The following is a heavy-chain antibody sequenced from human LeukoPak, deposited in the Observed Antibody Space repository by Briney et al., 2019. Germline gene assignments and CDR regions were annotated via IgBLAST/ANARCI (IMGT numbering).Heavy chain of an antibody. CDR1: GFTFSNYW. CDR3: ARPPLGVAGIVNL. V-gene: IGHV3-74*01. D-gene: IGHD6-19*01. CDR2: IDSDGSST. J-gene: IGHJ5*02. Sequence: GGSLRLSCAASGFTFSNYWMHWVRQAPGKGLVWVSRIDSDGSSTSYADSVKGRFTISRDNAKNTLYLQMNSLRAEDTAVYYCARPPLGVAGIVNLWGQGTLVAVSS.